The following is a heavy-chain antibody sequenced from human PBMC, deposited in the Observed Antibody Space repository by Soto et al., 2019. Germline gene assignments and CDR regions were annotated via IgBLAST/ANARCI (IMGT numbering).Heavy chain of an antibody. D-gene: IGHD5-18*01. V-gene: IGHV3-21*01. CDR1: GFTFSSYS. Sequence: PGGSLRLSCAASGFTFSSYSMNWVRQAPGKGLEWVSSISSSSYIYYADSVKGRFTISRDNAKNSLYLQMNSLRAEDTAVYYCARSPYSYGYFDYWGQGTLVTVSS. J-gene: IGHJ4*02. CDR2: ISSSSYI. CDR3: ARSPYSYGYFDY.